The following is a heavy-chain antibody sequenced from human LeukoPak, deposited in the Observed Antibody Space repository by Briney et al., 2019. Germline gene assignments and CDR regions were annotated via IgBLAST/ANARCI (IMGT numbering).Heavy chain of an antibody. CDR3: ARDRDSIAVAGSPRYFDY. CDR1: GYTLNTYG. Sequence: ASVKVSCKASGYTLNTYGVSWVRQAPGQGLEWMGWISGYNGKTDFAQKVQGRLTMTTDASTHTAYLELRSLTSDDPAVYYCARDRDSIAVAGSPRYFDYWRQGTLVTVCS. D-gene: IGHD6-19*01. V-gene: IGHV1-18*01. J-gene: IGHJ4*02. CDR2: ISGYNGKT.